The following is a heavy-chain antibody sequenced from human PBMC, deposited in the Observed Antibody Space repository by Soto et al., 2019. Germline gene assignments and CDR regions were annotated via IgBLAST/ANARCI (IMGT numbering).Heavy chain of an antibody. D-gene: IGHD3-10*01. CDR1: GGTFSSYA. V-gene: IGHV1-69*01. J-gene: IGHJ6*02. CDR2: IIPIFGTA. Sequence: QVQLVQSGAEVKKPGSSVKVSCKASGGTFSSYAISWVRQAPGQGLEWMGGIIPIFGTANYAQKFQGRVTITADESTSTAYMELSSLRAEDTAVYYCARPQGYYGSGNWFYYYGMDVWGQGTTVTVSS. CDR3: ARPQGYYGSGNWFYYYGMDV.